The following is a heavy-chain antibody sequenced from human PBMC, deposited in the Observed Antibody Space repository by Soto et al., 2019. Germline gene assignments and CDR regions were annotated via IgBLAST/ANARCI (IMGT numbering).Heavy chain of an antibody. CDR2: IGVGGGDR. D-gene: IGHD3-10*01. CDR3: ARVRFGELV. CDR1: GFTFSSYA. Sequence: VQLLESGGGLVQPGGSLRLSCAASGFTFSSYAMSWVRQAPVKGLEWVSIIGVGGGDRYYPESVKGRFTISRDNSRDTLYLEMNSLRDEDTAVYYCARVRFGELVWGQGTLVTVSS. V-gene: IGHV3-23*01. J-gene: IGHJ4*02.